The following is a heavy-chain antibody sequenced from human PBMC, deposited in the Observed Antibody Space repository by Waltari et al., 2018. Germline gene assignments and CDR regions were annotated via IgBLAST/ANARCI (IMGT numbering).Heavy chain of an antibody. CDR3: ATHYDIAAAGTGGLFFDY. J-gene: IGHJ4*02. CDR1: GYPLPDFS. D-gene: IGHD6-13*01. Sequence: VQLVQSGAAVHKPGASLKVSCKVSGYPLPDFSMPWLQQAPEQGLEWMGGVDPEDGETIYGQKFQGRVTMTEDTSTDTAYMELSSLRSEDTAVYYGATHYDIAAAGTGGLFFDYWGQGTLVTVSS. CDR2: VDPEDGET. V-gene: IGHV1-24*01.